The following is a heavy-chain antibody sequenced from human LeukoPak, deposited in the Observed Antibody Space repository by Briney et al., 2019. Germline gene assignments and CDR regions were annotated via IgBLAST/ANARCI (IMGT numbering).Heavy chain of an antibody. J-gene: IGHJ6*03. CDR2: ISSSSSYI. Sequence: GGSLRLSCAASGFTFSSYSMNWVRQAPGKGLEWVSSISSSSSYIYYADSVKGRFTISRDNAKNSLYLQMNSLRAEDTAVYYCARDPAPFYYYYMDVWGKGTTVTVSS. V-gene: IGHV3-21*01. CDR3: ARDPAPFYYYYMDV. CDR1: GFTFSSYS.